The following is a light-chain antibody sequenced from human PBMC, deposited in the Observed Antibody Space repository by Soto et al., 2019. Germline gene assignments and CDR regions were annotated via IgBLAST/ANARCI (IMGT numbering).Light chain of an antibody. CDR2: GAS. CDR1: QSVSSSY. CDR3: QQYGSLYT. Sequence: EIVLTQSRGSLSLSPGERAIVSYRASQSVSSSYLAWYQQKPGQAPRLLIYGASSRATGIPDRFSGSGSGTYFTLTISRLEPEDFAVYYCQQYGSLYTFGQGTKLEIK. V-gene: IGKV3-20*01. J-gene: IGKJ2*01.